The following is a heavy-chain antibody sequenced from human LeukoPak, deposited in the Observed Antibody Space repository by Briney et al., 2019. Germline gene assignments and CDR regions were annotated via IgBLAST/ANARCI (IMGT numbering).Heavy chain of an antibody. V-gene: IGHV3-30*03. J-gene: IGHJ4*02. CDR1: GFTFSSHG. Sequence: GTSLRLSCAASGFTFSSHGMHWVRQAPGKGLEWVTFISYDGSNKYYGDPVKGRFIISRDNSKNTLYLQMNSLRAEDTAMYYCTTRSSSGWYSFWGQGALVTVSS. CDR3: TTRSSSGWYSF. D-gene: IGHD6-19*01. CDR2: ISYDGSNK.